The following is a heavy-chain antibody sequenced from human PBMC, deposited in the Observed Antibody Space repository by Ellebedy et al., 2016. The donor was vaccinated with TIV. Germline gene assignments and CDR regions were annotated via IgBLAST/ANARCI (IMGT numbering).Heavy chain of an antibody. D-gene: IGHD3-3*01. J-gene: IGHJ5*02. CDR1: GYTFTSYG. CDR2: ISAYNGNT. V-gene: IGHV1-18*01. Sequence: ASVKVSXXASGYTFTSYGISWVRQAPGQGLEWMGWISAYNGNTNYAQKLQGRVTMTTDTSTSTAYMELRSLRSDDTAVYYCARVWGFLEWFNPWGQGTLVTVSS. CDR3: ARVWGFLEWFNP.